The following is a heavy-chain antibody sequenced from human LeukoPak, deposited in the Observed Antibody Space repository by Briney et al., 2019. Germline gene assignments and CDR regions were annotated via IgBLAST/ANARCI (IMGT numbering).Heavy chain of an antibody. J-gene: IGHJ3*02. CDR1: GDTFTTYS. Sequence: SVKVSCKASGDTFTTYSISWVRQAPGQGLEWMGGIIPLSGTADYAQKFQGRVTITADEFKNTVYMELSSLRSEDTAVYFCAREKLGSVTEDAFDMWGQGTMVTVSS. CDR2: IIPLSGTA. CDR3: AREKLGSVTEDAFDM. V-gene: IGHV1-69*13. D-gene: IGHD3-3*02.